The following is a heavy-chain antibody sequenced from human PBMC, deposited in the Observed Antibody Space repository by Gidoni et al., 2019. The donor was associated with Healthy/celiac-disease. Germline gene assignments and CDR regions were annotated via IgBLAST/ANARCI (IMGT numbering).Heavy chain of an antibody. Sequence: QVQLQESGPGLVKPSQTLSLTCTVSGGSIRSGGYYWSWIRQHPGKGLEWIGYIYYSGSTYYNPSLKSRVTISVDTSKNQFSLKLSSVTAADTAVYYCARDRSWQQLGMDPWGQGTLVTVSS. V-gene: IGHV4-31*03. J-gene: IGHJ5*02. CDR1: GGSIRSGGYY. CDR2: IYYSGST. D-gene: IGHD6-13*01. CDR3: ARDRSWQQLGMDP.